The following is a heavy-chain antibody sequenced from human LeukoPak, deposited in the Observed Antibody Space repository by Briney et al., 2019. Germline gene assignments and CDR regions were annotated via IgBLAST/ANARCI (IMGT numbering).Heavy chain of an antibody. D-gene: IGHD5-24*01. CDR3: VKDYNYVPDY. Sequence: SVKVSCKASGGTFSSYAISWVRQAPGQGLEWMGGIIPIFGTANYAQKFQGRVTITADESTSTAYMELSSLRSEDTAVYYCVKDYNYVPDYWGQGTLITVSS. V-gene: IGHV1-69*13. CDR1: GGTFSSYA. J-gene: IGHJ4*02. CDR2: IIPIFGTA.